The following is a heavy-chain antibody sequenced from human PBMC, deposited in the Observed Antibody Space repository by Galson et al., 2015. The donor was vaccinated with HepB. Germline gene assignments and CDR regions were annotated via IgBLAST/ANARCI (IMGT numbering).Heavy chain of an antibody. D-gene: IGHD1-7*01. J-gene: IGHJ4*02. CDR3: ARGGFGGTREILFDY. CDR2: IYSSGGT. V-gene: IGHV4-59*11. CDR1: GDSISGHY. Sequence: SETLSLTCTVSGDSISGHYWSWIRQPPGKGLEWIAYIYSSGGTNYNPSLKSRVTISVDTSKNQFSLKLSSVSAADTAVYYCARGGFGGTREILFDYWGQGTLVTVSS.